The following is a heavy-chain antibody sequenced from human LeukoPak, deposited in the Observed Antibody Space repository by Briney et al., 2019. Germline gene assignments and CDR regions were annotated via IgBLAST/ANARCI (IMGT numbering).Heavy chain of an antibody. Sequence: SETLSLTCTVSGGSISSYYWSWIRQPPGKGLEWIGHVHYTWNTKYNPSLTGRVSISLDRSKNQFSLSLSSLTAADTAVYYCARVASKGGMDVWGQGTTVIVSS. D-gene: IGHD5/OR15-5a*01. CDR1: GGSISSYY. CDR3: ARVASKGGMDV. J-gene: IGHJ6*02. V-gene: IGHV4-59*01. CDR2: VHYTWNT.